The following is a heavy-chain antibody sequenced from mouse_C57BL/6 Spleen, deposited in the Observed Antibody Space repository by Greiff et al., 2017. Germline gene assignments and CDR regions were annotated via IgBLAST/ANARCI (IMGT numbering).Heavy chain of an antibody. CDR1: GYSFTDYN. D-gene: IGHD1-1*01. J-gene: IGHJ4*01. V-gene: IGHV1-39*01. Sequence: VQLQQSGPELVKPGASVKISCTASGYSFTDYNMNWVKQSNGKSLEWIGVINPNHGTTSYNQKFKGKATLTVDQSSNTAYMQLNRLTSEDAAVYDYARGVLPYAMDYWGQGTSVTVSS. CDR2: INPNHGTT. CDR3: ARGVLPYAMDY.